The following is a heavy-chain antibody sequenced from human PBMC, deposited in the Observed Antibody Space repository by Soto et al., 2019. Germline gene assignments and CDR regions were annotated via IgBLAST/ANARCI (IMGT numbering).Heavy chain of an antibody. CDR2: IYYNGNT. D-gene: IGHD1-26*01. J-gene: IGHJ4*02. V-gene: IGHV4-39*02. Sequence: QLQLQESGPGLVKSSETLSLTCNVAGGSISSSSYYWGWIRQPPGKGLEWIGSIYYNGNTYDNPSLTSRVTMSLDTFENHFSLKLSSVTAADTAVYYCARSGQVGGTDYFDYWGQGALVTVSS. CDR3: ARSGQVGGTDYFDY. CDR1: GGSISSSSYY.